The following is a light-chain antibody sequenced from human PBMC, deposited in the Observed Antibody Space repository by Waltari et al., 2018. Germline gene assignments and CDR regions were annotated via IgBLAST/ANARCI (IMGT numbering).Light chain of an antibody. CDR1: QSVTSN. CDR2: GAS. Sequence: EIVMTQSPATLSVSPGERATLPCRASQSVTSNLDCYQQKPGQATRLLIYGASTRATGIPARFSGSGSGTEFTLTISSLQSEDFAVYYCQQYNNWPPYTFGQGTKLEIK. CDR3: QQYNNWPPYT. V-gene: IGKV3-15*01. J-gene: IGKJ2*01.